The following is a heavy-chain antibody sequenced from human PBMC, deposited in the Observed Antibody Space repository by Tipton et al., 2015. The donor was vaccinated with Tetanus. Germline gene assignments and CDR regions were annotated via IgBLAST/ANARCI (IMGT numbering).Heavy chain of an antibody. CDR3: ARLSSSTNDAHAFDV. J-gene: IGHJ3*01. D-gene: IGHD2-8*01. Sequence: TLSLTCSISGGSISSSSYYWGWIRQPPRKGLEWIGSIYYSGSTYYNPSLKSRVTISVDTSKNQFSLKLSSVTAADTAVYYCARLSSSTNDAHAFDVWGQGAMVTVSS. V-gene: IGHV4-39*01. CDR2: IYYSGST. CDR1: GGSISSSSYY.